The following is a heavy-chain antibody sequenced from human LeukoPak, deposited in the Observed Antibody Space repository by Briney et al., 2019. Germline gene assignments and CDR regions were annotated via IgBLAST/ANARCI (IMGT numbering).Heavy chain of an antibody. Sequence: GGSLRLSCVASGFTFRSYAMNWVRQAPGKGLEWVSTISGTTYYADSVKGRFSISRDDSQNMLFLQMDNLRADDMAVYYCAKILNAMYFDLWGRGTLVTVSS. CDR2: ISGTT. CDR1: GFTFRSYA. CDR3: AKILNAMYFDL. J-gene: IGHJ2*01. D-gene: IGHD2-2*01. V-gene: IGHV3-23*01.